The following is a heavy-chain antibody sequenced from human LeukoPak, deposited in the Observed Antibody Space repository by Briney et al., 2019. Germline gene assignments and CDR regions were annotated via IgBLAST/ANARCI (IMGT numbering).Heavy chain of an antibody. V-gene: IGHV1-24*01. CDR1: GYTLTELS. Sequence: ASVKVACKVSGYTLTELSIHWVRQAPGKGLEWMGGFDVEDDETLYAQKFQGRVTMTEDTSTDIAHMELSSLTSEDTAIYYCVTEQEAAPGFDYYFDYWGQGTLVTVSS. J-gene: IGHJ4*02. D-gene: IGHD6-25*01. CDR3: VTEQEAAPGFDYYFDY. CDR2: FDVEDDET.